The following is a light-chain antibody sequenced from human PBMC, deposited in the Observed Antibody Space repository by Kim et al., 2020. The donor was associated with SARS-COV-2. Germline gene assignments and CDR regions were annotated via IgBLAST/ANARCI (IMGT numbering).Light chain of an antibody. J-gene: IGLJ2*01. CDR2: EVS. Sequence: QSITITCTGTNGDVWNYNPVSWHQPDTGKAPKIMIDEVSKRPSGVSNRFSGSKSSNTASLTSSEVQAEDEADYYCYSYAGSSNLVFGGGTQLTVL. CDR1: NGDVWNYNP. CDR3: YSYAGSSNLV. V-gene: IGLV2-23*02.